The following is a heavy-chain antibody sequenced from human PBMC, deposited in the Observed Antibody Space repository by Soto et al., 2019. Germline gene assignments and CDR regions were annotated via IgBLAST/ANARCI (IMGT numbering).Heavy chain of an antibody. D-gene: IGHD2-21*01. CDR3: ARSDGYHFNWHDS. CDR2: MNPNSNNT. J-gene: IGHJ5*01. Sequence: QVQLVQSGAEVKTPGASVKVSCKASGYTFASYDMNWVRQAPGQGLEWMGWMNPNSNNTGYAQKFQGRLTMTRDIALSIAHMELSSLRNEDTAVYYCARSDGYHFNWHDSWGQGNLVTVSA. CDR1: GYTFASYD. V-gene: IGHV1-8*01.